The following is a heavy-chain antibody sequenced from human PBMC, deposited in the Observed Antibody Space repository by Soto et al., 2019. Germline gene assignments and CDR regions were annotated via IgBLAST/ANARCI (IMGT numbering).Heavy chain of an antibody. CDR1: GFSLTTRGVG. Sequence: GSGPTLVNPTQTLTLTCTFSGFSLTTRGVGVGWIRQPPGKALEWLALIYWDDDKRYSPSLKSRLTITKDTSKNQVVLTMTNMDPVDTATYYCAHSLIPNWGSRGAFDYWGQGTLVTVSS. CDR2: IYWDDDK. V-gene: IGHV2-5*02. CDR3: AHSLIPNWGSRGAFDY. D-gene: IGHD7-27*01. J-gene: IGHJ4*02.